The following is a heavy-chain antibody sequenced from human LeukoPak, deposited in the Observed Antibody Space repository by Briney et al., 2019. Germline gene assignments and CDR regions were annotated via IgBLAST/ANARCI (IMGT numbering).Heavy chain of an antibody. CDR2: ISSSGSTI. Sequence: GGSLRLSCAASGFTFSSYEMNWVRQAPGKGLEWVSYISSSGSTIYYADSVKGRFTISRDNPKNSLYLQMNSLRAEDTAVYYCARGGYSGYDKNFDYWGQGTLVTVSS. CDR1: GFTFSSYE. J-gene: IGHJ4*02. V-gene: IGHV3-48*03. D-gene: IGHD5-12*01. CDR3: ARGGYSGYDKNFDY.